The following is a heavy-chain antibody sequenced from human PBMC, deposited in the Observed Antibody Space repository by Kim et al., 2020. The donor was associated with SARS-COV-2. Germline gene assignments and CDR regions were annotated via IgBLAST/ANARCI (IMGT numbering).Heavy chain of an antibody. D-gene: IGHD6-13*01. V-gene: IGHV4-34*01. CDR3: ARGRSSSWYPEY. CDR2: INHSGST. CDR1: GGSFSGYY. Sequence: SETLSLTCAVYGGSFSGYYWSWIRQPPGKGLEWIGEINHSGSTNYNPSLKSRVTISVDTSKNQFSLKLSSVTAADTAVYYCARGRSSSWYPEYWGQGTLVTVSS. J-gene: IGHJ4*02.